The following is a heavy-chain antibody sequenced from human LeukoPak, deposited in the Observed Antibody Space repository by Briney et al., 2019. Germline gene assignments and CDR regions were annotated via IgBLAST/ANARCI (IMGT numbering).Heavy chain of an antibody. Sequence: GGSLRLSCAASGFTFDDYGMSWVRQAPGKGLEWVSGINWNGGSTGYADSVKGRFTISRDNAKNSLYLQMNSLRAEDTALYYCAKDMGYEYGSGSYGLDYWGQGTLVTVSS. V-gene: IGHV3-20*04. CDR2: INWNGGST. CDR3: AKDMGYEYGSGSYGLDY. J-gene: IGHJ4*02. D-gene: IGHD3-10*01. CDR1: GFTFDDYG.